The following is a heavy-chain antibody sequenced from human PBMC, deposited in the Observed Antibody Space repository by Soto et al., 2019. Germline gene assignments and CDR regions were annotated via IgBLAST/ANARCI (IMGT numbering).Heavy chain of an antibody. D-gene: IGHD2-21*02. CDR1: GFTFSSYG. Sequence: QVQLVESGGGVVQPGRSLRLSCAASGFTFSSYGMHWVRQAPGKGLEWVAVISYDGSNKYCADSVKGRFTISRDNSKNTLYLQMNSLRAEDTAVYYCAKAMVVVTAIPGGGGFDKWGQGTLVTVSS. J-gene: IGHJ3*02. V-gene: IGHV3-30*18. CDR3: AKAMVVVTAIPGGGGFDK. CDR2: ISYDGSNK.